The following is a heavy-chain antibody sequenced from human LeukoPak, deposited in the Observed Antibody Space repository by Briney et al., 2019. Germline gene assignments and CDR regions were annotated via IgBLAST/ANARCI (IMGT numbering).Heavy chain of an antibody. Sequence: GGSLRLSCAASGFNFTGYGIHWVRQVPGKGLDWVAVIWYDGKNKHYADSVKGRFTISRDTSKNTVHLRMNSLRAEDTAVYYCTRVSESGNSDYWGQGTLVTVSS. CDR3: TRVSESGNSDY. V-gene: IGHV3-33*01. J-gene: IGHJ4*02. CDR1: GFNFTGYG. CDR2: IWYDGKNK. D-gene: IGHD4-23*01.